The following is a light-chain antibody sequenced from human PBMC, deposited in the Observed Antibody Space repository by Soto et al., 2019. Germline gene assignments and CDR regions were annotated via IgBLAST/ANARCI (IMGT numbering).Light chain of an antibody. V-gene: IGLV2-14*01. CDR2: DVS. Sequence: QSVLTRPASVSGSPGQSITISCTGTSSDVGGYNYVSWYQQHPGKAPKLMISDVSNRPSGVSNRFSGSKSGNTASLTISGLQTEDEADYCSSYTTSSTYVFGTGTKVTVL. CDR3: SSYTTSSTYV. CDR1: SSDVGGYNY. J-gene: IGLJ1*01.